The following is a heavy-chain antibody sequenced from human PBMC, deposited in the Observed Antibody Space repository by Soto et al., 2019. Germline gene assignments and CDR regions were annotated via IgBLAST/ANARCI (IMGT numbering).Heavy chain of an antibody. CDR2: ISYDGSNK. CDR3: AKELGIAAELDY. Sequence: QVPLVESGGGVVQPGRSLRLSCAASGFTFSSYGMHWVRQAPGKGLEWVAVISYDGSNKYYADSVKGRFTISRDNSKNTLYLQMNSLRAEDTAVYYCAKELGIAAELDYWGQGTLVTVSS. J-gene: IGHJ4*02. V-gene: IGHV3-30*18. CDR1: GFTFSSYG. D-gene: IGHD6-13*01.